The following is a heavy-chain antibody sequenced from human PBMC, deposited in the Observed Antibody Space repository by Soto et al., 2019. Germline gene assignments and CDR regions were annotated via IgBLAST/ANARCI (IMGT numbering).Heavy chain of an antibody. V-gene: IGHV3-21*01. CDR2: ISTISNYI. CDR1: GFTFSSYS. J-gene: IGHJ4*02. CDR3: ARFHPESLLAEYYFDF. D-gene: IGHD3-3*02. Sequence: GGSLRLSCVASGFTFSSYSMNWVRQAAGKGLGWVSSISTISNYIHYADSVKGRFTISRDNAKNSLYLQMNSLRAEDTAVYYCARFHPESLLAEYYFDFWGQGTLVTVSS.